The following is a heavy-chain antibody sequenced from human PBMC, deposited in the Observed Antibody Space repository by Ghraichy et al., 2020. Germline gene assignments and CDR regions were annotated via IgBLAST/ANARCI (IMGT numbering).Heavy chain of an antibody. J-gene: IGHJ4*02. CDR3: ARPFTVTAFFFDY. V-gene: IGHV3-30-3*01. CDR2: ISYDGSNT. CDR1: GFTFSSYA. D-gene: IGHD4-11*01. Sequence: GGSLRLSCAASGFTFSSYAMHWVRQAPGKGLEWVAVISYDGSNTYYADSVKGRFTISRDNSKKTLYLQMNSLRPEDTAVYYCARPFTVTAFFFDYWGQGTLVTVYS.